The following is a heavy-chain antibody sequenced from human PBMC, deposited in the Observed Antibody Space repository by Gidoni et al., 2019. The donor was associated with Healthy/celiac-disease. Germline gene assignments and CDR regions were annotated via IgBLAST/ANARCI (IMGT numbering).Heavy chain of an antibody. CDR1: GGSISSYY. CDR3: ARGVRYDSLGY. J-gene: IGHJ4*02. CDR2: IYYSGST. D-gene: IGHD3-22*01. V-gene: IGHV4-59*01. Sequence: QGKLQESGQGLVKPSETLSLTCTVSGGSISSYYWCWIRQPPGKGLEWIGYIYYSGSTNYNPSRKSRVTISVDTSKNQFSLKLSSVTAADTAVYYCARGVRYDSLGYWGQGTLVTVSS.